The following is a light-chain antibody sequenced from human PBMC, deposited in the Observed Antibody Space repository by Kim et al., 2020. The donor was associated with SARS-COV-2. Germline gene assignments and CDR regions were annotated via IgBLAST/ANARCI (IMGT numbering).Light chain of an antibody. CDR2: END. V-gene: IGLV3-19*01. Sequence: SSELTQDPTVSVALGQTVMITCKGDSFTRYSASWYQQKPGQAPLLVIYENDKRPSGIPDRFSGSSSRNTASLTITGAKAEDEADSYCVWRDRSGSDGAFG. CDR3: VWRDRSGSDGA. J-gene: IGLJ2*01. CDR1: SFTRYS.